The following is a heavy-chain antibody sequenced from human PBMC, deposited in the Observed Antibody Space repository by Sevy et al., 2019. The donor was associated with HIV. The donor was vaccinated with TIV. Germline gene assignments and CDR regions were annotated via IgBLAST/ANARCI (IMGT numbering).Heavy chain of an antibody. Sequence: ASVKVSCKASGGNFKNYVISWVRQAPGQGLEWMGRIIPVFGKTDYAEKFQDRITITADESTSTAYMALSSLTSEDTAIYYCARGSTTVITPASNWFDPWGQGTLVTVSS. D-gene: IGHD4-4*01. CDR1: GGNFKNYV. CDR2: IIPVFGKT. J-gene: IGHJ5*02. V-gene: IGHV1-69*13. CDR3: ARGSTTVITPASNWFDP.